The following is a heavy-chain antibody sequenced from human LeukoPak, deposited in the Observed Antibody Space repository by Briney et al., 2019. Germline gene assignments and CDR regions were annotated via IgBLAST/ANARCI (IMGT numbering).Heavy chain of an antibody. Sequence: PSETLSLTCSVSGDSISSYYWSWIRQPPGKGLEWIGYIYNSGGTNYNPSLKSRVTISVDTSKNQFSLKLSSVTAADTAVYYCARRSTATNWFDPWGQGTLVTVSS. CDR1: GDSISSYY. V-gene: IGHV4-59*01. CDR3: ARRSTATNWFDP. CDR2: IYNSGGT. D-gene: IGHD4-11*01. J-gene: IGHJ5*02.